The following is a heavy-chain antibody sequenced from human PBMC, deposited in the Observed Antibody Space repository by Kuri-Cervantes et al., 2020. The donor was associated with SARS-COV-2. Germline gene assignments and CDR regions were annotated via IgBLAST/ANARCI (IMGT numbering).Heavy chain of an antibody. CDR2: IQEDGNEK. Sequence: LSLTCAASGFTFSKYWMNWVRQAPGKGLEWVANIQEDGNEKYYVDSVKGRFTISRDNARNSLDLLLKSLRVEDTAVYYCARSKGLGGFWSVSYAGLDYWGQGTLVTVSS. J-gene: IGHJ4*02. D-gene: IGHD3-3*01. V-gene: IGHV3-7*01. CDR3: ARSKGLGGFWSVSYAGLDY. CDR1: GFTFSKYW.